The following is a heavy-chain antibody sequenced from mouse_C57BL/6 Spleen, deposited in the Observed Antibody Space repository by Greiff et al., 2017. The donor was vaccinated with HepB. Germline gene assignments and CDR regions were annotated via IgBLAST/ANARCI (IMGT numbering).Heavy chain of an antibody. CDR2: ISSGGSYT. CDR1: GFTFSSYG. D-gene: IGHD3-3*01. CDR3: ARQKRDVDYAMDY. Sequence: EVQLVESGGDLVKPGGSLKLSCAASGFTFSSYGMSWVRQTPDKRLEWVATISSGGSYTYYPDSVKGRFTISRDNAKNTLYLQMSSLKSEDTAMYYCARQKRDVDYAMDYWGQGTSVTVSS. V-gene: IGHV5-6*01. J-gene: IGHJ4*01.